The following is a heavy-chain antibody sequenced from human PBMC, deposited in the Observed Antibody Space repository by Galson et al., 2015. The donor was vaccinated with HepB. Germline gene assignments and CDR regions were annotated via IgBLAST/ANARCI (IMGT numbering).Heavy chain of an antibody. CDR1: GFTFSSYA. CDR2: VSGNGGNA. J-gene: IGHJ4*02. Sequence: SLRLSCAASGFTFSSYAMHWVRQAPGKGLEWFSSVSGNGGNAYYADSVKGRFTISRDNSKNTVYLQMNSLRAEDTAIYYCARDRSRSLDFWGQGTLVTVSS. V-gene: IGHV3-23*01. D-gene: IGHD6-6*01. CDR3: ARDRSRSLDF.